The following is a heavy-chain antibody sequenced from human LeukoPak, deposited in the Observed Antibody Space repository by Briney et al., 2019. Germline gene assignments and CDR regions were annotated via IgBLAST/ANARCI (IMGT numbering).Heavy chain of an antibody. CDR3: SRGGQFWGGYKYY. CDR2: VNPNGGDT. J-gene: IGHJ4*02. Sequence: GASVKVSCKSSGYSFAGYHMHWVRQAPGQGLEWMGWVNPNGGDTNYAQKFQGRVTMTRDTSVSPAYMELSGLRSDDTAVYYLSRGGQFWGGYKYYRGQGTLVSVFS. CDR1: GYSFAGYH. D-gene: IGHD3-3*01. V-gene: IGHV1-2*02.